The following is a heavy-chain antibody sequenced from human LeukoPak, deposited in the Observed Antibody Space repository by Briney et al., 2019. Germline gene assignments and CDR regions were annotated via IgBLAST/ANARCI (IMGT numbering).Heavy chain of an antibody. CDR1: GFIFSTYG. J-gene: IGHJ4*02. CDR3: GKHDSSSDY. CDR2: IRSDGSDK. V-gene: IGHV3-30*02. D-gene: IGHD3-22*01. Sequence: GGSLRLSCAASGFIFSTYGMHWVRQAPGKGLEWVAFIRSDGSDKSYAGSVMGRFTVSRDNSKNTLYLQMNTLRAEDTAVYYCGKHDSSSDYWGQGTLVTVSS.